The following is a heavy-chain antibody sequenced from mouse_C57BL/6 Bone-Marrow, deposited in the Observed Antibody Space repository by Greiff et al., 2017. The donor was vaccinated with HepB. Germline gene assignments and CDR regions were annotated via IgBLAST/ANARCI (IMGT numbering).Heavy chain of an antibody. CDR2: IYPRSGNT. Sequence: QVQLKESGAELARPGASVKLSCKASGYTFTSYGISWVKQRTGQGLEWIGEIYPRSGNTYYNEKFKGKATLTADKSSSTAYMELRSLTSEDSAVYFCARGVYYDYDESAMDYWGQGTSVTVSS. J-gene: IGHJ4*01. CDR1: GYTFTSYG. CDR3: ARGVYYDYDESAMDY. V-gene: IGHV1-81*01. D-gene: IGHD2-4*01.